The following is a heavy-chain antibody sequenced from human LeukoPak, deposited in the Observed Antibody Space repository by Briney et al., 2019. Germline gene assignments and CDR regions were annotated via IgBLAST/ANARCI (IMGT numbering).Heavy chain of an antibody. CDR2: TYPGDSDT. Sequence: GESLKISCKGTGYSFTNYWIAWVRQMPGKGLEWMGITYPGDSDTRYSPSFQGQVTISADKSINTAYLQWSSLEASDTAMYYCARHQGSNYGLDVWGQGTTVTVSS. V-gene: IGHV5-51*01. CDR3: ARHQGSNYGLDV. CDR1: GYSFTNYW. J-gene: IGHJ6*02. D-gene: IGHD6-13*01.